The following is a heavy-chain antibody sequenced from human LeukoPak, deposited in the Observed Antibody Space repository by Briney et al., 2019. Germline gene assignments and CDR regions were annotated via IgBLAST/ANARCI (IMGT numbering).Heavy chain of an antibody. V-gene: IGHV4-30-2*01. CDR2: IYHSGST. CDR3: ARAPRTKGIAAAGTGNYFDY. J-gene: IGHJ4*02. CDR1: GGSISSGGYS. Sequence: ASQTLSLTCAVSGGSISSGGYSWSWIRQPPGKGLEWIVYIYHSGSTYYNPSLKSRVTISVDRSKNQFSLKLSSVTAADTAVYYCARAPRTKGIAAAGTGNYFDYWGQGTLVTVSS. D-gene: IGHD6-13*01.